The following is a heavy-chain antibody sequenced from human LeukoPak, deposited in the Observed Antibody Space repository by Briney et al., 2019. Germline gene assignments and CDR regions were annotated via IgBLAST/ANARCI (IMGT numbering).Heavy chain of an antibody. D-gene: IGHD4-23*01. Sequence: GESLKISCKGSGYGFSSYWIGWVRQMPGKGLEYMGIICPGDSDTRYSQSFQGQVTISADKSITTAYLQWSSLKASDTAMYYCARHTTVGGSLRFDYWGQGTLVTVSS. CDR3: ARHTTVGGSLRFDY. CDR1: GYGFSSYW. V-gene: IGHV5-51*01. J-gene: IGHJ4*02. CDR2: ICPGDSDT.